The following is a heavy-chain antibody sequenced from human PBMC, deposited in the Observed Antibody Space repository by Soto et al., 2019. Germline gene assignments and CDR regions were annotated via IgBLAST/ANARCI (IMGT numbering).Heavy chain of an antibody. Sequence: ASETLSLTCAVYGGSFSGYYWSWIRQPPGKGLEWIVEINHSGSTNYNPSLKSRVTISVDTSKNQFSLKLSSVTPADTAVYYCAQTRGYSYGPNWFDPWGQGTLVTVSS. CDR3: AQTRGYSYGPNWFDP. J-gene: IGHJ5*02. CDR2: INHSGST. D-gene: IGHD5-18*01. CDR1: GGSFSGYY. V-gene: IGHV4-34*01.